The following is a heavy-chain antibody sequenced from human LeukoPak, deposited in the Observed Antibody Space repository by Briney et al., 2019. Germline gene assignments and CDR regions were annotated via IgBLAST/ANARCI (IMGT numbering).Heavy chain of an antibody. CDR3: ARKYSYGYTLHYYYYMDV. D-gene: IGHD5-18*01. CDR1: GYTFTSYG. CDR2: ISAYNGNT. Sequence: ASVKVSCKASGYTFTSYGISWVRQAPGQGLEWMGWISAYNGNTNYAQKLQGRVTMTTDTSTSTAYMELRSLRSDDTAVYYCARKYSYGYTLHYYYYMDVWGKGTTVTVSS. J-gene: IGHJ6*03. V-gene: IGHV1-18*01.